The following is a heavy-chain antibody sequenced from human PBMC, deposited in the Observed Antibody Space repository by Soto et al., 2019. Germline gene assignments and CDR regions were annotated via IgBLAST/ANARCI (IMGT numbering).Heavy chain of an antibody. Sequence: PSETLSLTCAVSGGSISSGGDYWSWIRQHPGKGLEWSGCIYYSGSTYDNTSLKRRVTISVDKSKNQFSLKLSSVAAADTAVYYRGRRKAFDYDMDVWGQGTTVTVAS. CDR2: IYYSGST. CDR3: GRRKAFDYDMDV. J-gene: IGHJ6*02. V-gene: IGHV4-31*11. CDR1: GGSISSGGDY.